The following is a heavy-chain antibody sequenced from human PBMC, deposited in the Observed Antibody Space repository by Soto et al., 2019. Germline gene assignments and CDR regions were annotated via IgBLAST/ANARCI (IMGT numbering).Heavy chain of an antibody. CDR2: IYWDDSK. J-gene: IGHJ4*02. V-gene: IGHV2-5*02. D-gene: IGHD3-9*01. CDR1: GFSLSTSGVG. Sequence: QITLKESGPTLVRPTQTLTLTCAFSGFSLSTSGVGVGWIRQPPGKALEWLAVIYWDDSKHYSPSLRSRLTITKDTSKNPVVLTMTNMDPMDTGTYYCAHKGPEDWPLDYWGQGTLVTVS. CDR3: AHKGPEDWPLDY.